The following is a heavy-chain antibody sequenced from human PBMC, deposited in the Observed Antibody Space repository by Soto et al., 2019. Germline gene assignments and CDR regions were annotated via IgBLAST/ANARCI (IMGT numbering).Heavy chain of an antibody. Sequence: PSETLSLTCAVSGGSISSGGYSWSWIRQPPGKGLEWIGYIYHSGSTYDNPSLKSRVTISVDRSKNQFSLKLSSVTAADTAVYYCTKIRWLPNPDGMDVWGQGTTVTVSS. CDR1: GGSISSGGYS. V-gene: IGHV4-30-2*01. CDR2: IYHSGST. D-gene: IGHD5-12*01. CDR3: TKIRWLPNPDGMDV. J-gene: IGHJ6*02.